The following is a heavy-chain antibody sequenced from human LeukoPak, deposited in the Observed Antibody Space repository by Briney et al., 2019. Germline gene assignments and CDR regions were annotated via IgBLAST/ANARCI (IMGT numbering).Heavy chain of an antibody. J-gene: IGHJ6*03. CDR1: GGSISSSSYY. CDR2: IYYSGST. V-gene: IGHV4-61*01. D-gene: IGHD3-9*01. CDR3: ARDSPLGDYDILTGSKRFNYMDV. Sequence: SETLSLTCTVSGGSISSSSYYWGWIRQPPGKGLEWIGYIYYSGSTNYNPSLKSRVTISVDTSKNQFSLKLSSVTAADTAVYYCARDSPLGDYDILTGSKRFNYMDVWGKGTTVTVSS.